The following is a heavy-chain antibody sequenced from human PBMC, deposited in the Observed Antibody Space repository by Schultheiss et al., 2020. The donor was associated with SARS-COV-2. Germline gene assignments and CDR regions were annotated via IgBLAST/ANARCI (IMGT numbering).Heavy chain of an antibody. CDR1: GFTFSSYW. CDR2: ISSSSSTI. Sequence: GGSLRLSCAASGFTFSSYWMNWVRQAPGKGLEWVSYISSSSSTIYYADSVKGRFTISRDNAKNSLYLQMNSLRAEDTAVYYCARDSVPAAGPREEINWFDPWGQGTLVTVSS. J-gene: IGHJ5*02. D-gene: IGHD2-2*01. CDR3: ARDSVPAAGPREEINWFDP. V-gene: IGHV3-48*04.